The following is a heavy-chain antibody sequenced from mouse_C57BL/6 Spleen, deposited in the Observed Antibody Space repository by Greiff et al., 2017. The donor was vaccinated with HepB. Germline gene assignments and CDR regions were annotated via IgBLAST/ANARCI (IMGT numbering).Heavy chain of an antibody. V-gene: IGHV1-59*01. J-gene: IGHJ4*01. CDR3: ARGNSPYAMDY. CDR1: GYTFTSYW. CDR2: IDPSDSYT. Sequence: QVQLQQPGAELVRPGTSVKLSCKASGYTFTSYWMHWVKQRPGQGLEWIGVIDPSDSYTNYNQKFKGKATLTVDTSSSTAYMQLSSLTSEDSAVYYCARGNSPYAMDYWGQGTSVTVSS.